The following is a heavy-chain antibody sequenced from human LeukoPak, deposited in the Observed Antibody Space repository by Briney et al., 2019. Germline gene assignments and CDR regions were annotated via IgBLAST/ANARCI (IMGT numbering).Heavy chain of an antibody. D-gene: IGHD4-17*01. Sequence: ASVKVSCKVSGYTLTELSMHWVRQAPGKGLEWMGGFDPEDGETIYAQKFQGRVTMTEDTSTDTAYMELSSLRSEDTAVYYCATGGYGDHVLWFDPWGQGTLVTVSS. CDR1: GYTLTELS. V-gene: IGHV1-24*01. CDR2: FDPEDGET. J-gene: IGHJ5*02. CDR3: ATGGYGDHVLWFDP.